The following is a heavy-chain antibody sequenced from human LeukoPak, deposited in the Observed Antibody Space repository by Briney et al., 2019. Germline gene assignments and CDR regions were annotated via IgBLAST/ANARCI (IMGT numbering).Heavy chain of an antibody. D-gene: IGHD3-10*01. Sequence: SVKVSCTASGGTFRNSGISWVRQAPGQGLEYVGRIIPILDITEYGKTSPGRVTITADTATDTFYMELSGLRSEDTAVYYCAKVGSGFGFGELLSSPMDVWGQGTTVTVSS. CDR1: GGTFRNSG. CDR3: AKVGSGFGFGELLSSPMDV. CDR2: IIPILDIT. V-gene: IGHV1-69*04. J-gene: IGHJ6*02.